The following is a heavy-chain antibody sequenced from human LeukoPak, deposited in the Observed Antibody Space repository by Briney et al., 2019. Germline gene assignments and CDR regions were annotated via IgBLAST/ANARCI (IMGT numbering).Heavy chain of an antibody. D-gene: IGHD3-10*01. V-gene: IGHV2-5*01. CDR2: IYWNDGR. J-gene: IGHJ4*02. CDR3: ARFITMVRGVIQRDFDY. CDR1: GFSLSTSGVG. Sequence: SGPTLVKPTQTLTLTCTFSGFSLSTSGVGVGWIRQPPGKALEWLALIYWNDGRRYSPSLKSRLTITKDTSKNQVVLTMTNMDPVDTATYYCARFITMVRGVIQRDFDYWGQGTLVTVSS.